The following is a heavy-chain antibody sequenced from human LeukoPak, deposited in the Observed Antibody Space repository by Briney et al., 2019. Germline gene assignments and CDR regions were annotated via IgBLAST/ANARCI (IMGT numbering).Heavy chain of an antibody. CDR2: ISGSAVGT. D-gene: IGHD3-16*01. Sequence: GGSLRLSCAASGFAFNLYGMAWVRQAPGKGLEWVSGISGSAVGTYYADSVKGRFTISRDNPKNVLFLQMNNLRVEDTAVDFCAKLGTYWYFDVWGRGTLATVSS. CDR1: GFAFNLYG. CDR3: AKLGTYWYFDV. V-gene: IGHV3-23*01. J-gene: IGHJ2*01.